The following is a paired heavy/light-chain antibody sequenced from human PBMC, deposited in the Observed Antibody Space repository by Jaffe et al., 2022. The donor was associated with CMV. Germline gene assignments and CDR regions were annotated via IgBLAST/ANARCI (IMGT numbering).Light chain of an antibody. V-gene: IGLV3-19*01. CDR2: GKN. CDR1: SLRSYY. J-gene: IGLJ3*02. Sequence: SSELTQDPAVSVALGQTVRITCQGDSLRSYYASWYQQKPGQAPVLVIYGKNNRPSGIPDRFSGSSSGNTASLTITGAQAEDEADYYCNSRDSSGFLTVFGGGTKLTVL. CDR3: NSRDSSGFLTV.
Heavy chain of an antibody. V-gene: IGHV3-21*01. D-gene: IGHD3-16*01. J-gene: IGHJ6*02. Sequence: EVQLVESGGGLVKPGGSLRLSCAASGFTFSSYSMNWVRQAPGKGLEWVSSISSSSSYIYYADSVKGRFTISRDNAKNSLYLQMNSLRAEDTAVYYCARDEGFEITEAYYYYGMDVWGQGTTVTVSS. CDR2: ISSSSSYI. CDR1: GFTFSSYS. CDR3: ARDEGFEITEAYYYYGMDV.